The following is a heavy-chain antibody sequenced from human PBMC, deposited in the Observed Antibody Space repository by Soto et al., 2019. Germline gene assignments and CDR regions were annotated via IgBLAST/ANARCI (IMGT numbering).Heavy chain of an antibody. J-gene: IGHJ5*02. Sequence: ASVKVSCKASGYTFTSYDINWVRQATGQGLEWMGWINPNSGNTGYAQKFQGRVTMTRNPYKSTAYMELSILRSEDTAVYYCASTLNYYDSRGYFYRWGQGTLVTVSS. CDR1: GYTFTSYD. CDR3: ASTLNYYDSRGYFYR. V-gene: IGHV1-8*01. D-gene: IGHD3-22*01. CDR2: INPNSGNT.